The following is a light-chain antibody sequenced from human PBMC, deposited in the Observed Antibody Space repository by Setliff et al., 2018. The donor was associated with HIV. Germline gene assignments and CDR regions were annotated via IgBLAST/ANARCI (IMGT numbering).Light chain of an antibody. CDR1: NIGSKS. Sequence: SYELTQPPSVSVAPGKTARITGGGDNIGSKSVHWYQQKPGQAPVVVIYYDNDRPSGIPERFSGSISGNTATLTISRVEAGDEADYFCQVWDTGSDPPCVFAAGTKVTVL. J-gene: IGLJ1*01. CDR3: QVWDTGSDPPCV. V-gene: IGLV3-21*04. CDR2: YDN.